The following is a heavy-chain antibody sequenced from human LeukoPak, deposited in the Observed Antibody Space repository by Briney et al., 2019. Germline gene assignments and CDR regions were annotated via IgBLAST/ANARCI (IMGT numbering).Heavy chain of an antibody. CDR1: GFTFSSYA. D-gene: IGHD3-3*01. CDR3: AKHATIFGVAPQDWFDP. J-gene: IGHJ5*02. CDR2: ISGSGGST. Sequence: GGSLRLSCAASGFTFSSYAMSWVRQAPGKGLEWVSAISGSGGSTYYADSVKGRFTISRDNSKNTLYLQMNSLRAEDTAVYYCAKHATIFGVAPQDWFDPWGQGTLVTVSS. V-gene: IGHV3-23*01.